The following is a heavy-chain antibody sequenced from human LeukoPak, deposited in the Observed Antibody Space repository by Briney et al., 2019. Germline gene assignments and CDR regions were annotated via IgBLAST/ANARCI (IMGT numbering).Heavy chain of an antibody. Sequence: ASVKVSCKASGYTFTGYYMHWVRQAPGQGLEWMGCINTNSDGKNYAQKFQGRVTMTRDMSISTAYMELSRLRSDDTAVYYCTTRCSSTNCYAGYYYCMDVWGQGTRVTVS. CDR2: INTNSDGK. V-gene: IGHV1-2*02. CDR3: TTRCSSTNCYAGYYYCMDV. D-gene: IGHD2-2*01. J-gene: IGHJ6*02. CDR1: GYTFTGYY.